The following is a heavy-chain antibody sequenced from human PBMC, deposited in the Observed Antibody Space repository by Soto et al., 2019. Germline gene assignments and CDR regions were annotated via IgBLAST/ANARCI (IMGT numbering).Heavy chain of an antibody. CDR1: GFTFSSYA. CDR3: AKDRSTYYLVPPFDP. J-gene: IGHJ5*02. V-gene: IGHV3-23*01. CDR2: ISGSGGST. D-gene: IGHD3-10*01. Sequence: PGGSLRLSCAASGFTFSSYAMSCVRQAPGKGLEWVSAISGSGGSTYYADSVKGRFTISRDNSKDTLYLQMNSLRAEDTAVYYCAKDRSTYYLVPPFDPWGQGTLVTVSS.